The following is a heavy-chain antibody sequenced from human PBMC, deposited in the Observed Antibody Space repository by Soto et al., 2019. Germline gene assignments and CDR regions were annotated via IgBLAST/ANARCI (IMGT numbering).Heavy chain of an antibody. CDR3: ARGRSSSWTSGWFDP. J-gene: IGHJ5*02. V-gene: IGHV4-34*01. CDR2: INHSGST. Sequence: SETLSLTCSVYGGSFSGYYWSWTRQPPGKGLEWIGEINHSGSTNYNPSLKSRVTISVDTSKNQFSLKLSSVTAADTAVYYCARGRSSSWTSGWFDPWGQGTLVTVSS. D-gene: IGHD6-13*01. CDR1: GGSFSGYY.